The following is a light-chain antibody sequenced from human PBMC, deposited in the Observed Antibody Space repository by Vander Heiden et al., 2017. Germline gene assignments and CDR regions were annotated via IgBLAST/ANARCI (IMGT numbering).Light chain of an antibody. CDR1: QSLVYSDGNAY. J-gene: IGKJ2*01. CDR3: MQGTHWLYT. V-gene: IGKV2-30*01. CDR2: KVS. Sequence: VVMPQSSVSLPVAQGPPSYTACRSSQSLVYSDGNAYLNWFQQRPGDSPRPVIYKVSIRDSGVPDRLSGSGSGTDFTLKIIRVEAEDVGVYYCMQGTHWLYTFGQRTKLEIK.